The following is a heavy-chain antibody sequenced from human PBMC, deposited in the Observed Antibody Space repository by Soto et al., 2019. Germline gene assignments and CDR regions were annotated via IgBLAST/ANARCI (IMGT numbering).Heavy chain of an antibody. CDR2: IYTSGST. J-gene: IGHJ5*02. D-gene: IGHD4-17*01. Sequence: PXETLSLTCTVSGGSISSYYLSWIRQPAGKGLEWIGRIYTSGSTNYNPSLKSRVTMSVDTSKNQFSLKLSSVTAADTAVYYCARDITKVTTFYWFDPWGQGTLVTVSS. V-gene: IGHV4-4*07. CDR3: ARDITKVTTFYWFDP. CDR1: GGSISSYY.